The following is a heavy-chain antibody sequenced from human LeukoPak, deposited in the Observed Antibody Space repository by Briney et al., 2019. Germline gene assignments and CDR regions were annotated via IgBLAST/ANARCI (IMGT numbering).Heavy chain of an antibody. Sequence: PGRSLRLSCAASGFTFSSYGMHWVRQAPGKGLEWVAVMSYDGSKEYYADSVKGRFTTSRDNSKNTLYLQMNSLRVEDTAVYYCLVWKHVFDRWGQGALVTVSS. CDR3: LVWKHVFDR. V-gene: IGHV3-30*03. CDR1: GFTFSSYG. CDR2: MSYDGSKE. D-gene: IGHD5/OR15-5a*01. J-gene: IGHJ5*02.